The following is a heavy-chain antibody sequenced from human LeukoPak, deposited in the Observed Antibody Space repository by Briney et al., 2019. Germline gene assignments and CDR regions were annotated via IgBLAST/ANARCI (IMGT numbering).Heavy chain of an antibody. CDR2: IYRGGST. Sequence: PGGSLRLSCAASGFTVSSNYMSWVRQAPGKGLEWVSVIYRGGSTYYADSVKGRFTISRDNSKNTLYLQMNSLRAEDTAVYYCARELSGWPRAFDYWGQGTLVTVSS. CDR1: GFTVSSNY. D-gene: IGHD6-19*01. J-gene: IGHJ4*02. CDR3: ARELSGWPRAFDY. V-gene: IGHV3-53*01.